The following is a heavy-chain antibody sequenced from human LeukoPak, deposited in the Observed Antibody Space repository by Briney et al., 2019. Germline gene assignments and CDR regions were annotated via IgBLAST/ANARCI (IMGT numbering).Heavy chain of an antibody. Sequence: SETLSLTCAVYGGSFSGYYWSWIRRPPGKGLEWIGEINHSGSTYYNPSLKSRVTISVDTSKNQFSLKLSSVTAADTAVYYCARGANYYDSSGYYSPNFDYWGQGTLVTVSS. D-gene: IGHD3-22*01. CDR1: GGSFSGYY. J-gene: IGHJ4*02. CDR2: INHSGST. CDR3: ARGANYYDSSGYYSPNFDY. V-gene: IGHV4-34*01.